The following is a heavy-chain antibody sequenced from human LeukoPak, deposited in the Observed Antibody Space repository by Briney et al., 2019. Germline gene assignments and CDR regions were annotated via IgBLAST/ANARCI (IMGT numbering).Heavy chain of an antibody. Sequence: PGGSLRLSCAASGFTFSSYGMHWVRQAPGKGLEWVAVIWYDGSNKYYADSVKGRFTISRDNSKNTLYLQMNSLRAEDTAVNYCAKDPIAVAGNNYYRMDVWGQGTTVSVSS. J-gene: IGHJ6*02. D-gene: IGHD6-19*01. CDR1: GFTFSSYG. V-gene: IGHV3-33*06. CDR2: IWYDGSNK. CDR3: AKDPIAVAGNNYYRMDV.